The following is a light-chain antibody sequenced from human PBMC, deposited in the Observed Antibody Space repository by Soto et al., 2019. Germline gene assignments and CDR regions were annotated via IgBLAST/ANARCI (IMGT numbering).Light chain of an antibody. Sequence: EIALTQSPGTLSLSPGERATLSCRASQSVSNNYLAWYQQKPGQAPRLLIYGASSRPTGIPDRVSGSGSGTDFTLSISRLEPEDFAVYYCQRYGNSPWTFGQGTKVDI. CDR3: QRYGNSPWT. CDR2: GAS. V-gene: IGKV3-20*01. CDR1: QSVSNNY. J-gene: IGKJ1*01.